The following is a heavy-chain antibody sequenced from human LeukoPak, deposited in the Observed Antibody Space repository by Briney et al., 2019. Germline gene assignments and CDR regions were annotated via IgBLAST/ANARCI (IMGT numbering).Heavy chain of an antibody. V-gene: IGHV3-48*04. CDR2: VSSSSSTI. CDR1: GFTFSSYS. D-gene: IGHD6-13*01. Sequence: GGSLRLSCAASGFTFSSYSMNWVRQAPGKGLEWVSYVSSSSSTIYYADSVKGRFTISRDNAKNPLYLQMNSLRAEDTAVYYCARDKAAWYSSSWYYFDYWGQGTLVTVSS. J-gene: IGHJ4*02. CDR3: ARDKAAWYSSSWYYFDY.